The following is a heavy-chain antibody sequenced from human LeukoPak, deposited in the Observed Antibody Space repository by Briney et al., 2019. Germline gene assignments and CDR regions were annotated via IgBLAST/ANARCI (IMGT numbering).Heavy chain of an antibody. J-gene: IGHJ4*02. CDR3: ARAQSYYYDSSGYYYDY. CDR2: IYYSGST. Sequence: PSETLSLTCTVSGGSISSSSYYWGWIRQPPGKGLEWIGGIYYSGSTYYNPSLKSRVTISVDTSKNQFSLKLSSVTAADTAVYYCARAQSYYYDSSGYYYDYWGQGTLVTVSS. D-gene: IGHD3-22*01. CDR1: GGSISSSSYY. V-gene: IGHV4-39*07.